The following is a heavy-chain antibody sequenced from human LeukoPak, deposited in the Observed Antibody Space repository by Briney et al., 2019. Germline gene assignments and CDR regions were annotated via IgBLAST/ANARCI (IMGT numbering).Heavy chain of an antibody. Sequence: GGSLRLSCAASGFTFSTYWMSWVRQAPGKGLEWVAKIKPDGSEKYYVDSVKGRFTISRDKAKNSLYLQMNSLRDGDTAVYYCARGGYSYGHDYWGQGTLVTVSS. CDR3: ARGGYSYGHDY. CDR1: GFTFSTYW. CDR2: IKPDGSEK. D-gene: IGHD5-18*01. V-gene: IGHV3-7*01. J-gene: IGHJ4*02.